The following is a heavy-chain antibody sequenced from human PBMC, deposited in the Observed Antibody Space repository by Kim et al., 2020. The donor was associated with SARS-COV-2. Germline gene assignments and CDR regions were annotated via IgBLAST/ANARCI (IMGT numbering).Heavy chain of an antibody. D-gene: IGHD6-13*01. CDR2: INHSGST. CDR3: ARGGIAAAGPTFDY. J-gene: IGHJ4*02. V-gene: IGHV4-34*01. CDR1: GGSFSGYY. Sequence: SETLSLTCAVYGGSFSGYYWSWIRQPPGKGLEWIGEINHSGSTNYNPSLKSRVTISVDTSKNQFSLKLSSVTAADTAVYYCARGGIAAAGPTFDYWGQVT.